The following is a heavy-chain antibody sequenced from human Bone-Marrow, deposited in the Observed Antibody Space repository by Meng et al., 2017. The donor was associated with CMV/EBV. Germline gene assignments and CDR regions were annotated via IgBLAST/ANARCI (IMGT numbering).Heavy chain of an antibody. CDR1: GFSFSDYC. Sequence: GESLKISCAASGFSFSDYCMSWIRQAPGEGLEWVSSISAGGDVVLYADSVRGRFTVSRDNTKNSLDLQMNSLRAEDTAVYYCARDPHYLGYFDYWGQGTLVTVSS. V-gene: IGHV3-11*04. J-gene: IGHJ4*02. CDR2: ISAGGDVV. D-gene: IGHD3-10*01. CDR3: ARDPHYLGYFDY.